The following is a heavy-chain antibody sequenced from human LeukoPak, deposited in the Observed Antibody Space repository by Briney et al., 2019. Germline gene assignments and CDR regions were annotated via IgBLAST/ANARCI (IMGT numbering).Heavy chain of an antibody. J-gene: IGHJ4*02. CDR2: ISGSGGST. Sequence: PGGSLRLSCAASGFTFSSYGMSWVRQAPGKGLEWVSAISGSGGSTYYADSVKGRFTISRDNSKNTLYLQMNSLRAEDTAVYYCAKDHGPATAIPDYFDYWGQGTLVTVSS. V-gene: IGHV3-23*01. CDR1: GFTFSSYG. D-gene: IGHD2-2*02. CDR3: AKDHGPATAIPDYFDY.